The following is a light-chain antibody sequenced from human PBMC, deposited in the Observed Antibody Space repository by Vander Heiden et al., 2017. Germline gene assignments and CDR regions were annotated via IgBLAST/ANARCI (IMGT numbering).Light chain of an antibody. Sequence: SYELTHPPSVSVSPGQTARITCAGDALPQQYAYWYQQKPGQAPVLVIYKDSERPSGIPERFSGSSSGTTVTLTISGVQAEDEADYYCQSADSSGTYVVFGGGTKLTVL. CDR3: QSADSSGTYVV. CDR2: KDS. V-gene: IGLV3-25*03. CDR1: ALPQQY. J-gene: IGLJ2*01.